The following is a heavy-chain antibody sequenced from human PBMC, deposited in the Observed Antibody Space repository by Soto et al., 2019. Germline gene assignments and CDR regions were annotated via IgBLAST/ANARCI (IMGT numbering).Heavy chain of an antibody. CDR2: IIPILGIA. V-gene: IGHV1-69*08. Sequence: QVQLVQSGAEVKKPGSSVKVSCKASGGTFSSYTISWVRQAPGQGLEWMGRIIPILGIANYAQKFQGRVTITADKSTSKAYMELSSLRSEDTAVYYCATEIARDPSFDYWGQGTLVTVSS. CDR3: ATEIARDPSFDY. CDR1: GGTFSSYT. D-gene: IGHD6-13*01. J-gene: IGHJ4*02.